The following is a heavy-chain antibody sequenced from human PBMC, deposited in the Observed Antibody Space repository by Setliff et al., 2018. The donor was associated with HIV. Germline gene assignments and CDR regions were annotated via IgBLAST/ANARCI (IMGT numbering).Heavy chain of an antibody. V-gene: IGHV3-11*04. D-gene: IGHD6-19*01. CDR2: ISSSGSTK. J-gene: IGHJ4*02. CDR3: ARGSVAGSGGYSDY. CDR1: GFTFNDYY. Sequence: GGSLRLSCAASGFTFNDYYMSWIRQAPGKGLKWVSYISSSGSTKYYADSVRGRFTISRDNAKNSVYMQMNSLRAEDTAVYSCARGSVAGSGGYSDYWGQGTLVTVSS.